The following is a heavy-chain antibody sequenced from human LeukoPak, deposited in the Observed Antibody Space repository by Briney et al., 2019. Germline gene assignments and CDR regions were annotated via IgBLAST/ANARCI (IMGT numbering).Heavy chain of an antibody. CDR3: ARYCSGTSCYEFNVLDY. J-gene: IGHJ4*02. V-gene: IGHV4-39*07. D-gene: IGHD2-2*01. CDR2: IYYSGST. Sequence: SETLSLTCTVSGGSISSSSYYWGWIRQPPGKGLEWIGSIYYSGSTYYNPSLKSRVTISVDTSKNQFSLKLSSVTAADTAVYYCARYCSGTSCYEFNVLDYWGQGTLVTVSS. CDR1: GGSISSSSYY.